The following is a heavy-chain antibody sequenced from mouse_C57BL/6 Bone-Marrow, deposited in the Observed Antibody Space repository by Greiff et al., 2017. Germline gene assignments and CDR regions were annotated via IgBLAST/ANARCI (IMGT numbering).Heavy chain of an antibody. CDR1: GYTFTNYW. J-gene: IGHJ4*01. D-gene: IGHD1-1*01. CDR2: IYPGGGYT. CDR3: ARYGSSDYYAMDY. V-gene: IGHV1-63*01. Sequence: QVQLQQSGAELVRPGTSVKMSCKASGYTFTNYWIGWAKQRPGHGLEWIGDIYPGGGYTNYNEQFKGKATLTADKSSSTAYMQFSSLTSEDSAIYYCARYGSSDYYAMDYWGQGTSVTVSS.